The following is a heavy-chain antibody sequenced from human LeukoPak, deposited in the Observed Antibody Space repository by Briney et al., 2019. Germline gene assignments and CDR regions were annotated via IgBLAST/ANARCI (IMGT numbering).Heavy chain of an antibody. J-gene: IGHJ4*02. D-gene: IGHD3-16*02. V-gene: IGHV4-39*01. CDR1: GDSIRRDNYY. CDR2: IYYSGST. CDR3: ATHPLLDY. Sequence: SETLSLTCTVSGDSIRRDNYYWGWIRQPPGKGLEWIGSIYYSGSTYYNPSLKSRVSISVDPSKSQFSLKLTSVTAADTAVYYCATHPLLDYWGQGSLVTVSS.